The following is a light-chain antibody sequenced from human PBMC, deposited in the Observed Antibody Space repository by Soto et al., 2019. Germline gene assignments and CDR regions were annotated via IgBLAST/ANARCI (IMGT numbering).Light chain of an antibody. J-gene: IGLJ2*01. CDR1: SSNIGAGYD. CDR2: VNS. V-gene: IGLV1-40*01. CDR3: QSYDSSLSVV. Sequence: QSVLTQPPSVSGAPGQRVTISCTGSSSNIGAGYDVHWYQQLPGTAPKLLIYVNSNRPSGVPDRFSGSKSGTSASLAITGRQAEDEADYYCQSYDSSLSVVFGGGTKLTVL.